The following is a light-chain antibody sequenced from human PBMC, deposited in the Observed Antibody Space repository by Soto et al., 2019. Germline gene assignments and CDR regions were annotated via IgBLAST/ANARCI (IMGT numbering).Light chain of an antibody. CDR3: QVWDSSTAQHVV. CDR2: RDS. CDR1: NIGSKN. V-gene: IGLV3-9*01. Sequence: SYELTQPLSVSVALGQTARITCGGNNIGSKNVHWYQQKPGQAPVLVIYRDSNRPSGIPERFSGSNSGNTATLTISRAQAGDEADYYCQVWDSSTAQHVVFGAGTKVIVL. J-gene: IGLJ2*01.